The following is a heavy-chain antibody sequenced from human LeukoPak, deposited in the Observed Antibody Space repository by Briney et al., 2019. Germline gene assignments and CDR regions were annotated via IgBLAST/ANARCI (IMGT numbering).Heavy chain of an antibody. J-gene: IGHJ6*02. CDR1: GFTFSSYG. CDR2: IWYDGSNK. CDR3: ARGGVLRFLEWLPPWYYYGMDV. V-gene: IGHV3-33*01. Sequence: GGSLRLSCAASGFTFSSYGMHWVRQAPGKGLEWVAVIWYDGSNKYYADSVKGRFTISRDNSKNTLYLQMNSLRAEDTAVYYCARGGVLRFLEWLPPWYYYGMDVWGQGTTVTVSS. D-gene: IGHD3-3*01.